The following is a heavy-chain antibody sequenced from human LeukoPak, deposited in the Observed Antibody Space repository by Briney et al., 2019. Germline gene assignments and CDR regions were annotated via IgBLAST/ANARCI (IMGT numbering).Heavy chain of an antibody. CDR2: ISAYNGNT. CDR1: GYTFTSYG. CDR3: ARDHGRIVVVVPATSSEAFDI. D-gene: IGHD2-15*01. V-gene: IGHV1-18*01. Sequence: ASVKVSCKASGYTFTSYGISWVRQAPGQGLEWMGWISAYNGNTNYAQKLQGRVTMTTDTSTSTAYMELRSLRSDDTAVYYCARDHGRIVVVVPATSSEAFDIWGQGTMVTISS. J-gene: IGHJ3*02.